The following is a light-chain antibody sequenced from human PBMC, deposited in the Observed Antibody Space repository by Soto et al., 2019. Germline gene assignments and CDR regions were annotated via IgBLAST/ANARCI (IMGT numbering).Light chain of an antibody. V-gene: IGLV2-8*01. CDR3: SSYAGSSNYV. J-gene: IGLJ1*01. Sequence: QSALTQPPSASGSPGQSVTISCTGTSSDVGGYNYVSWYQQHPGKAPKLMIYEVSKRPSGVPDRFSGSKSGNTASLTVSGLQAEDEADYYCSSYAGSSNYVFGTGTKVTVL. CDR2: EVS. CDR1: SSDVGGYNY.